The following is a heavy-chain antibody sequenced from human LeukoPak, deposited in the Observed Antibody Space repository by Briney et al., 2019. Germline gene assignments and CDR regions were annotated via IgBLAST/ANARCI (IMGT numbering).Heavy chain of an antibody. V-gene: IGHV4-59*01. CDR1: GGSISSYY. Sequence: SETLSLTCTVSGGSISSYYWSWIRQPPGKGLEWIGYIYYSGSTNYNPSLKSRVTISVDTSKNQFSLKLSSVTAADTAVYYCAREGYCSGGSCYEARFDPWGQGTLVTVSS. CDR2: IYYSGST. CDR3: AREGYCSGGSCYEARFDP. D-gene: IGHD2-15*01. J-gene: IGHJ5*02.